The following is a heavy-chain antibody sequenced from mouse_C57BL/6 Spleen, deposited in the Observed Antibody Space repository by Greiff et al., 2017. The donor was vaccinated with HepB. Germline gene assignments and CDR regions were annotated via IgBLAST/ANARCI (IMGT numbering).Heavy chain of an antibody. V-gene: IGHV5-6*02. CDR1: GFTFSSYG. J-gene: IGHJ4*01. Sequence: DVKLVESGGDLVKPGGSLKLSCAASGFTFSSYGMSWVRQTPDKRLEWVATISSGGSYTYYPDSVKGRFTISRDNAKNTLYLQMSSLKSEDTAMYYCARREGDPPMDYWGQGTSVTVSS. D-gene: IGHD2-13*01. CDR2: ISSGGSYT. CDR3: ARREGDPPMDY.